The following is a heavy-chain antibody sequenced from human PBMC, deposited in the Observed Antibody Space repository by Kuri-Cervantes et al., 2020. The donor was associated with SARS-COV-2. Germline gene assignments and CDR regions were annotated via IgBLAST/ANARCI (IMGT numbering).Heavy chain of an antibody. D-gene: IGHD5-18*01. CDR3: ARGYSYGYAVLDTFDI. V-gene: IGHV3-48*01. J-gene: IGHJ3*02. CDR2: ISSSSSTI. CDR1: GFTFSSYS. Sequence: GGSLRLSCAASGFTFSSYSMNWVRQAPGKGLEWVSYISSSSSTIYYADSVKGRFTISRDNAKNLLYLQMNSLRAEDTAVYYCARGYSYGYAVLDTFDIWGQGTMVTVSS.